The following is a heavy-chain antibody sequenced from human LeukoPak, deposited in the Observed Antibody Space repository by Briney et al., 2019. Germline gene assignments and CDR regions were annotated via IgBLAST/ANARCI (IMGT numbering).Heavy chain of an antibody. J-gene: IGHJ5*02. CDR3: TTDRVDIVATDWFDP. Sequence: GGSLRLSCAASGFTFSSYSVNWVRQAPGKGLEWVGRIKSKTDGGTTDYAAPVKGRFTISRDDSKNTLYLQMNSLKTEDTAVYYCTTDRVDIVATDWFDPWGQGTLVTVSS. CDR1: GFTFSSYS. CDR2: IKSKTDGGTT. D-gene: IGHD5-12*01. V-gene: IGHV3-15*01.